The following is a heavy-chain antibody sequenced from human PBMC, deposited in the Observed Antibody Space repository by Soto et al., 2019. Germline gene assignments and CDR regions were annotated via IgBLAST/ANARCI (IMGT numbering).Heavy chain of an antibody. D-gene: IGHD6-6*01. CDR2: ISWNSGSI. V-gene: IGHV3-9*01. J-gene: IGHJ6*02. CDR3: VKDQAARPFYYYYGLDV. Sequence: EVQLVESGGGLVQPGRSLRLSCAASGFTFDDYAIHWVRQAPGKGLEWVSGISWNSGSIGYAASVKGRFTISRDNAKKSLHLQMNSLRVEDTALYYCVKDQAARPFYYYYGLDVWGQGTTVTVSS. CDR1: GFTFDDYA.